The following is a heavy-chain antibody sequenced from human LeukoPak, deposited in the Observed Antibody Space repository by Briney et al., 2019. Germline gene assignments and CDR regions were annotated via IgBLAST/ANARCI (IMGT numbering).Heavy chain of an antibody. Sequence: GASVKVSCKASGGTFSSYAISWVRQAPGRGLEWMGRIIPIFGIANYAQKFQGRVTITADKSTSTAYMELSSLRSEDTAVYYCARWGEDYYDSSGYYHDWGQGTLVTVSS. CDR1: GGTFSSYA. CDR3: ARWGEDYYDSSGYYHD. D-gene: IGHD3-22*01. J-gene: IGHJ4*02. V-gene: IGHV1-69*04. CDR2: IIPIFGIA.